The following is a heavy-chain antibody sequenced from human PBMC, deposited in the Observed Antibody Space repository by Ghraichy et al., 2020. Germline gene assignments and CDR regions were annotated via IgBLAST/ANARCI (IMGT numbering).Heavy chain of an antibody. Sequence: GGSLRLSCAASGFTYSSHTMSWVRQVAGKGLEWISVIDRFGGNIHYADSVKGRFTISRDNSKKTLFLQMNGLRAEDTAVYYCARYIQTDDEGSWGQGTLVTVSS. D-gene: IGHD5-18*01. V-gene: IGHV3-23*01. J-gene: IGHJ5*02. CDR1: GFTYSSHT. CDR2: IDRFGGNI. CDR3: ARYIQTDDEGS.